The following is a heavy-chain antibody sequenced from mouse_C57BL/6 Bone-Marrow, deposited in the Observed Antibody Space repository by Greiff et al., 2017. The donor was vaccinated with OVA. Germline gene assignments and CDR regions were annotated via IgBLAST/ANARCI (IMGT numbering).Heavy chain of an antibody. CDR2: IYPGSGNT. D-gene: IGHD1-1*01. J-gene: IGHJ2*01. CDR3: ARREGLLRSDY. V-gene: IGHV1-66*01. CDR1: GYSFTSYY. Sequence: QVQLQQSGPELVKPGASVKISCKASGYSFTSYYIHWVKQRPGQGLEWIGWIYPGSGNTKYNEKFKGKATLTADTSSSTAYMQLSSLTSEDSAVYYCARREGLLRSDYWGQGTTLTVSS.